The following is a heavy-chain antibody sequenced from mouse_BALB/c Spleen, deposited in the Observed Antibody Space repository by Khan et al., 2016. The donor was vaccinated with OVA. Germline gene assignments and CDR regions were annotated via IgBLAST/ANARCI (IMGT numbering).Heavy chain of an antibody. V-gene: IGHV1-4*01. J-gene: IGHJ3*01. Sequence: QVQLKESRAELARPGASVKMSCKASGYTFTTYTMHWVKQRPGQGLEWIGYINPSNGYTNYNQKFKDKSTLTADKSSSTAYMQLSSLTSDYSAVYYCAREGAYYRSDGWFSYWGQGTLVTVSA. CDR3: AREGAYYRSDGWFSY. D-gene: IGHD2-14*01. CDR1: GYTFTTYT. CDR2: INPSNGYT.